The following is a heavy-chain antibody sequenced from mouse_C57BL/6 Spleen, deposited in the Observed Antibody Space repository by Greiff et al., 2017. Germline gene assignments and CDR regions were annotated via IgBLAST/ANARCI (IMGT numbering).Heavy chain of an antibody. V-gene: IGHV14-4*01. J-gene: IGHJ1*03. CDR3: TLTTVVDWYFDV. D-gene: IGHD1-1*01. Sequence: EVKLVESGAELVRPGASVKLSCTASGFNIKDDYMHWVKQRPEQGLEWIGWIDPENGDTEYASKFQGKATITADTSSNTAYLQLSSLTSEDTAVYYCTLTTVVDWYFDVWGTGTTVTVSS. CDR1: GFNIKDDY. CDR2: IDPENGDT.